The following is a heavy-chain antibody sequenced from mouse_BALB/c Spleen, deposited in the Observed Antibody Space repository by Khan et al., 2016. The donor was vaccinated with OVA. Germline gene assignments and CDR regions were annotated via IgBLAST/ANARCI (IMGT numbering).Heavy chain of an antibody. CDR1: GFSLTSYG. D-gene: IGHD1-3*01. J-gene: IGHJ2*01. CDR3: ARFEDI. Sequence: QVQLKESGPGLVAPSQRLSITCTVSGFSLTSYGVHWVRQPPGTGLEWLGVIWAGGSTNYNSALLSRLSVSKDNSKSQVFLKMSRLQTDDTAMYDGARFEDIWGKGTTLTVSS. CDR2: IWAGGST. V-gene: IGHV2-9*02.